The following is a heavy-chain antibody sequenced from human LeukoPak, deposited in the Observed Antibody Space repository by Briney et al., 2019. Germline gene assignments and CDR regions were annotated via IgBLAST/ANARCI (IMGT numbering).Heavy chain of an antibody. CDR3: ARDPVVILKGYYFDY. CDR1: GFTFSDYY. V-gene: IGHV3-7*01. J-gene: IGHJ4*02. D-gene: IGHD3-9*01. CDR2: IKKDGSEK. Sequence: HPGGSLRLSCAASGFTFSDYYMSWVRQAPGKGLEWVANIKKDGSEKYYVDAVKGRFTISRDNAKTSLYLQMNSLRAEDTAVYYCARDPVVILKGYYFDYWGQGTLVTVSS.